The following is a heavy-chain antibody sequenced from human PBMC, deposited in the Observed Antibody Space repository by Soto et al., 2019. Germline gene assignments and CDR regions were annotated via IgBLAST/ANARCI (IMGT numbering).Heavy chain of an antibody. CDR3: AKYESTRALDY. CDR1: GFLFSSYE. J-gene: IGHJ4*02. CDR2: ISYSGSTI. Sequence: GGSLRLSCAAPGFLFSSYEMNWVRQAPGKGLEWVSYISYSGSTIYYADSVKGRLTISRDNAQNSLYLQMNSLRAEDTAIYFCAKYESTRALDYWGQGTLVTVSS. V-gene: IGHV3-48*03. D-gene: IGHD1-26*01.